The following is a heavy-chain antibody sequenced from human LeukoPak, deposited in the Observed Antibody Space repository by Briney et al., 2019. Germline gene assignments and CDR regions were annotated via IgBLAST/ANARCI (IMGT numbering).Heavy chain of an antibody. CDR2: IYYSGST. J-gene: IGHJ4*02. Sequence: SETLSLTCTVSGGSISSSSYYWGWIRQPPGKGLEWIVSIYYSGSTYYNPSLKSRVTISVDTSKNQFSLKLNSVTAADTAVYFCARDTVTRGLDNWSQGTLVTVSS. D-gene: IGHD4-17*01. CDR3: ARDTVTRGLDN. V-gene: IGHV4-39*07. CDR1: GGSISSSSYY.